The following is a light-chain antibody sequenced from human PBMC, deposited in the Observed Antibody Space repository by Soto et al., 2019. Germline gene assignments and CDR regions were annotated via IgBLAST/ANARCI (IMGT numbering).Light chain of an antibody. CDR3: QQYDDWPPWK. CDR1: QSVSTY. V-gene: IGKV3-11*01. Sequence: EIVLTQSPATLSLSPGERATLSVRSSQSVSTYLAWYQQRPGQAPRLLIYDASNRATRIPARFRGSGSGTEFTLTISSLQSEDFAVYYCQQYDDWPPWKFGPGNKVDIK. J-gene: IGKJ1*01. CDR2: DAS.